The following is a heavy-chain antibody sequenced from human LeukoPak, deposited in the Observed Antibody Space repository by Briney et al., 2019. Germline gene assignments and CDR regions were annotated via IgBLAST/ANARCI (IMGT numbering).Heavy chain of an antibody. D-gene: IGHD6-6*01. CDR2: IIPIFGTA. CDR3: ARDSVEYSSSRNFDY. Sequence: VASVKVSCKASGGTFSSYAISWARQAPGQGLEWMGGIIPIFGTANYAQKFQGRVTITADESTSTAYMELSSLRSEDTAVYYCARDSVEYSSSRNFDYWGQGTLVTVSS. CDR1: GGTFSSYA. V-gene: IGHV1-69*13. J-gene: IGHJ4*02.